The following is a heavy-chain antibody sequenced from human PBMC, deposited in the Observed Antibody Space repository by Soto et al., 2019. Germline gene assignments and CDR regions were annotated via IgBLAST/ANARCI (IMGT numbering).Heavy chain of an antibody. CDR2: ISAYNGNT. CDR1: GYTFTSYG. J-gene: IGHJ4*02. CDR3: ARDGWVIAAAGTACDY. V-gene: IGHV1-18*04. D-gene: IGHD6-13*01. Sequence: QVQLVQSGAEVKKPGASVKVSCKASGYTFTSYGISWVRQAPGQGLEWMGWISAYNGNTNYAQKLQGSVTMNSDTSTSTAYMELRSLRSDDTAVYYCARDGWVIAAAGTACDYWGQGTLVTVSS.